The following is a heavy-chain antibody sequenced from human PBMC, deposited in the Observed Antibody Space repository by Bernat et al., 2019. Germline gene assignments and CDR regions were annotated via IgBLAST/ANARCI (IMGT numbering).Heavy chain of an antibody. Sequence: VQLVQSGAEVKKPGSSVKVSCKASGGTFSSYTISWVRQAPGQGLEWMGRIIPILGIANYAQKFQGRVTITADKSTSTAYMELSSLRSEDTAVYYCASIVARQSSREIDYWGQGPLVTVSS. J-gene: IGHJ4*02. D-gene: IGHD6-6*01. CDR3: ASIVARQSSREIDY. V-gene: IGHV1-69*02. CDR2: IIPILGIA. CDR1: GGTFSSYT.